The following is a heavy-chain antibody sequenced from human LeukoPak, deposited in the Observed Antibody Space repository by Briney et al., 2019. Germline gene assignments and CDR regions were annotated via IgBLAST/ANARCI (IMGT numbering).Heavy chain of an antibody. V-gene: IGHV3-11*04. CDR1: RFTFSDYY. Sequence: GGSLRLSCAASRFTFSDYYMSWIRQAPGKGLEWVSYISSSGSTIYYADSVKGRFTISRDNAKNSLYLQMNSLRAEDTAVYYCAKDKATVVTSYYYYGMDVWGQGTTVTVSS. J-gene: IGHJ6*02. CDR3: AKDKATVVTSYYYYGMDV. D-gene: IGHD4-23*01. CDR2: ISSSGSTI.